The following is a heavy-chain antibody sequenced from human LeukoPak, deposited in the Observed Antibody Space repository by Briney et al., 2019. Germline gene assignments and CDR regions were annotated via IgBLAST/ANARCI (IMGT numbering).Heavy chain of an antibody. Sequence: SETLSLTCTVSGGSISSYYWSWIRQPAGKGLEWIGRIYTSGSTNYNPSLKSRVTMSVDTSKNQFSLKLSPVTAADMAVYYCARDTFTISNWFDPWGQGTLVTVSS. CDR1: GGSISSYY. D-gene: IGHD3-9*01. CDR2: IYTSGST. J-gene: IGHJ5*02. V-gene: IGHV4-4*07. CDR3: ARDTFTISNWFDP.